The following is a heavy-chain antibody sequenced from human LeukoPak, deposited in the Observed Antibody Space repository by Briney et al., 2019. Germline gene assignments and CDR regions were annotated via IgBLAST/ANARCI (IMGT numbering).Heavy chain of an antibody. D-gene: IGHD3-22*01. CDR1: GFTFSSYE. Sequence: GGSLRLSCAASGFTFSSYEMNWVRQAPGKGLEWVSFIRRKAHGGTTEYAASVKGRFPSSRDDSKSIAYLQMNSLKTEDTAVYFCTRVTYYYDNSGYFYFDSWGQGSLVTVSS. CDR2: IRRKAHGGTT. J-gene: IGHJ4*02. CDR3: TRVTYYYDNSGYFYFDS. V-gene: IGHV3-49*04.